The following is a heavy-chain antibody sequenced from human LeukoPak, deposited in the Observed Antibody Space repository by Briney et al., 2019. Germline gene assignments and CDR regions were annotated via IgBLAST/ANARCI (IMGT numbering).Heavy chain of an antibody. Sequence: PGGSLRLSCAASGFTFDDYAMHWVRQAPGKGLEWVSGISWNSGSIGYADSVKGRFTISRDNAKNSLYLQMNSLRAEDTALYYCAKDKSGYGDHACDYWGPGNPGHRLL. CDR2: ISWNSGSI. CDR3: AKDKSGYGDHACDY. D-gene: IGHD4-17*01. V-gene: IGHV3-9*01. J-gene: IGHJ4*02. CDR1: GFTFDDYA.